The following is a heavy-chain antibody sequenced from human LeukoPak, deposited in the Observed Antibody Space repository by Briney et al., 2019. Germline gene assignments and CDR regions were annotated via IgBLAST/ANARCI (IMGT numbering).Heavy chain of an antibody. Sequence: GGSLRLSCAASGFTFSSYGMHWVRQAPGQGLEWMGIINPSGGSTSYAQKFQGRVTMTRDMSTSTVYMELSSLRSEDTAVYYCAREEGVYCSGGSCYQKNAFDIWGQGTMVTVSS. CDR2: INPSGGST. V-gene: IGHV1-46*01. CDR1: GFTFSSYG. J-gene: IGHJ3*02. CDR3: AREEGVYCSGGSCYQKNAFDI. D-gene: IGHD2-15*01.